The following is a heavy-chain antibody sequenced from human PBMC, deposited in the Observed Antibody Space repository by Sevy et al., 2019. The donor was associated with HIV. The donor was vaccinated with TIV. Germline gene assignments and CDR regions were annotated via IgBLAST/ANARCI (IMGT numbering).Heavy chain of an antibody. Sequence: GGSLRLSCTSSGFTFSSYAMNWVRQAPGKGLEWVSTISHSGDSTYYAYSVKGWFTISRDNSENTLYLQMNSLRAEDTALYYCAGRKVGDFWSGSIRGPWAGGPLFDYWGQGTLVTVSS. CDR3: AGRKVGDFWSGSIRGPWAGGPLFDY. V-gene: IGHV3-23*01. J-gene: IGHJ4*02. CDR1: GFTFSSYA. D-gene: IGHD3-3*01. CDR2: ISHSGDST.